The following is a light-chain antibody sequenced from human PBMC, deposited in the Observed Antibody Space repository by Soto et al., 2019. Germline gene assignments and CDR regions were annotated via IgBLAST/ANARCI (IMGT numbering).Light chain of an antibody. CDR2: DAS. CDR1: QSISSW. Sequence: DIQMTQSPSTLSASVGDRVTITCRASQSISSWLAWYQQKPGKAPKLLIYDASSLESGDPSRFSGSGSGTEFTLPSISLQPDACATYYCQQYNSYSYTFGQGTKLEI. CDR3: QQYNSYSYT. V-gene: IGKV1-5*01. J-gene: IGKJ2*01.